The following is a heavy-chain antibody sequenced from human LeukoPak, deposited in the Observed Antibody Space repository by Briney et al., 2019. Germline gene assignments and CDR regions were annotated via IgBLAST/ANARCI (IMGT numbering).Heavy chain of an antibody. CDR3: ARDPAVIYYYYGMDV. CDR1: GGSISSGDYY. Sequence: PSQTLSLTCTVSGGSISSGDYYWSWIRQPPGKGLEWIGYIYYSGSTYYNPSLKSRDTISVDTSKNQFSLKLSSVTAADTAVYYCARDPAVIYYYYGMDVWGQGTTVTVSS. D-gene: IGHD2-21*01. V-gene: IGHV4-30-4*01. CDR2: IYYSGST. J-gene: IGHJ6*02.